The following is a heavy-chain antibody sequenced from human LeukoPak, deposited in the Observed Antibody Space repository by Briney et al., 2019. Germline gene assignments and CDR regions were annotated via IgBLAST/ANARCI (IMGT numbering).Heavy chain of an antibody. V-gene: IGHV3-30*18. D-gene: IGHD5-24*01. CDR2: ISYDGSNK. Sequence: GGSLRLSCAASGFNVSSNYMSWVRQAPGKGLEWVAVISYDGSNKYYADSVKGRFTISRDNSKNTLYLQMNSLRAEDTAVYYCAKEAGRDGYNYDYWGQGTLVTVSS. J-gene: IGHJ4*02. CDR1: GFNVSSNY. CDR3: AKEAGRDGYNYDY.